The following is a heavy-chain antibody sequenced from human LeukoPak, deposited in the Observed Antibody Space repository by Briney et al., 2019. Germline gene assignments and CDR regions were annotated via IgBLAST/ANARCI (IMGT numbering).Heavy chain of an antibody. CDR3: ARGPYDDSGYYGGFVY. CDR2: IYHSGST. J-gene: IGHJ4*02. CDR1: GGSISSGGYS. Sequence: TSQTLSLTCAVSGGSISSGGYSWSWIRQPPGKGLEWIGYIYHSGSTYYNPSLKSRVTISVDRSKNQFSLKLSSVTAADTAVYYCARGPYDDSGYYGGFVYWGQGTLVTVSS. V-gene: IGHV4-30-2*01. D-gene: IGHD3-22*01.